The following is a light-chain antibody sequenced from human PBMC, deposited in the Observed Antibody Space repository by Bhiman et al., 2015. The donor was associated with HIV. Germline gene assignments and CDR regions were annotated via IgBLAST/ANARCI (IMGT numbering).Light chain of an antibody. CDR2: DVS. V-gene: IGLV2-14*03. CDR3: QSSDRSLGHSKV. CDR1: SSDVGGYNY. Sequence: SVSGSPGQSITISCTGTSSDVGGYNYVSWSQQHPGKAPKLIIYDVSYRPSGVSNRFSGSKSGNTASLDITGLQAADEADYYCQSSDRSLGHSKVFGGGTKLTVL. J-gene: IGLJ2*01.